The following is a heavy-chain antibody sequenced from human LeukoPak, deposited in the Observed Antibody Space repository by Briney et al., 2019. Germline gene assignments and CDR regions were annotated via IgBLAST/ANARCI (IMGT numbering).Heavy chain of an antibody. CDR2: IYYSGST. J-gene: IGHJ4*02. D-gene: IGHD3-22*01. CDR1: GGSISSYY. V-gene: IGHV4-59*01. CDR3: AREYYDSSGYFDY. Sequence: SETLSLTCTVSGGSISSYYWSWIRQPPGKGLERIGYIYYSGSTNYSPSLKSRVTISVDTSKNQFSLKLSSVTAADTAVYYCAREYYDSSGYFDYWGQGTLVTVSS.